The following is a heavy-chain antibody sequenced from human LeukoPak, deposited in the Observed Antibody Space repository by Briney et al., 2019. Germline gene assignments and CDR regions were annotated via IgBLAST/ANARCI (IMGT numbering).Heavy chain of an antibody. D-gene: IGHD7-27*01. CDR1: GFRFSDHH. CDR2: IRNKANGYTT. V-gene: IGHV3-72*01. J-gene: IGHJ4*02. Sequence: GGSLRLSCAASGFRFSDHHMEWVRQAPGKGLEWVGRIRNKANGYTTEYAASVNGRFTISRDDSKSSLFLQMNGLITEDTAVYYCAKTGGPWDWGQGTLVTVSS. CDR3: AKTGGPWD.